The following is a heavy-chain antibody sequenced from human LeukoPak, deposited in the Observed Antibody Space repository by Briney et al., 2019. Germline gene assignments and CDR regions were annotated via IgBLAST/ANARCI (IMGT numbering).Heavy chain of an antibody. CDR3: ARDSATSTNLLGKIIAYYFDY. CDR1: GFTFSSYA. Sequence: PGGSLRLSCAASGFTFSSYAMHWVRQAPGKGLEWMAVISYDGSNKYYADSVKGRFTISRDNSKNTLYLQMNSLRAEDTAVYYCARDSATSTNLLGKIIAYYFDYWGQGTLVTVSS. V-gene: IGHV3-30-3*01. J-gene: IGHJ4*02. CDR2: ISYDGSNK. D-gene: IGHD3-16*02.